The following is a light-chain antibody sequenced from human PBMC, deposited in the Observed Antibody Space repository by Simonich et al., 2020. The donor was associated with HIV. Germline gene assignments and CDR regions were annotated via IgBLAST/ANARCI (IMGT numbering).Light chain of an antibody. CDR3: CSYAGSYTWV. CDR2: DVS. V-gene: IGLV2-11*01. J-gene: IGLJ3*02. Sequence: QSALTQPRSVSGSPGQSVTISCTGTSSDVGGYNYVSWYQQHPGKAPKLIIYDVSQRPSGVPDRFSGSKSGNTASLTSSGLQAEDEADYYCCSYAGSYTWVFGGGTKLTVL. CDR1: SSDVGGYNY.